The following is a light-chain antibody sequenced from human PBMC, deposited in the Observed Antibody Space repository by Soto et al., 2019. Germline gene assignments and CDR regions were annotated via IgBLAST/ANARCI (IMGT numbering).Light chain of an antibody. Sequence: QSVLTQPASVSGSPGQSITISCTGISSDVGGYNSVSWYQQHPGTAPKLLIYDVRNRPSGVSNRFSGSQSANTASLTISGLQAEDEADYYCSSYTTSTTYVFGTGTKVTVL. CDR3: SSYTTSTTYV. V-gene: IGLV2-14*01. CDR2: DVR. CDR1: SSDVGGYNS. J-gene: IGLJ1*01.